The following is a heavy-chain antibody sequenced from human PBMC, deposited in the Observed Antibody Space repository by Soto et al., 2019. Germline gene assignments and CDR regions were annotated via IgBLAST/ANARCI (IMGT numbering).Heavy chain of an antibody. Sequence: SETRSLTCTVSGGSMSRHYWTWLRQPPGKGLEWIGYISYSGSTYYNPSLKSRVTISADTSRNQFSLKLSSVIAADTAVYYCARADPDASVGYWGQGTLVTVSS. V-gene: IGHV4-59*11. CDR3: ARADPDASVGY. D-gene: IGHD3-16*01. J-gene: IGHJ4*02. CDR1: GGSMSRHY. CDR2: ISYSGST.